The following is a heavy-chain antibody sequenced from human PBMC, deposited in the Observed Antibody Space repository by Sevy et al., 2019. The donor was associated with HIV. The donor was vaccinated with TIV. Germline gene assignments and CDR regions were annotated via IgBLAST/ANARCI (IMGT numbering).Heavy chain of an antibody. D-gene: IGHD5-18*01. Sequence: GGSLRLSCAASGFPVSSNYMSWVRQAPGKGLEWFAVIYSDGSTYHADPVKGRFTISRDNSKNTLYLQMNSLRVEDTAVYYCARGKSGYGYGLDYWGQGTLVTVSS. CDR1: GFPVSSNY. V-gene: IGHV3-66*01. J-gene: IGHJ4*02. CDR2: IYSDGST. CDR3: ARGKSGYGYGLDY.